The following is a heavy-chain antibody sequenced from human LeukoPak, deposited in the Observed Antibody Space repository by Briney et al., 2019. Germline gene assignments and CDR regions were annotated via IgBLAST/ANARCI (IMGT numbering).Heavy chain of an antibody. CDR3: AKDVANSWYEGAGF. CDR1: GFTFSSYG. CDR2: IRYDGSNK. D-gene: IGHD6-13*01. Sequence: GGSLRLSCAASGFTFSSYGMHWVRQAPGKGLEWVAFIRYDGSNKYYADSVKGRFTISRDNSKNTLYLQMNSLRAEDTAVYYCAKDVANSWYEGAGFWGQGTLVTVSS. J-gene: IGHJ4*02. V-gene: IGHV3-30*02.